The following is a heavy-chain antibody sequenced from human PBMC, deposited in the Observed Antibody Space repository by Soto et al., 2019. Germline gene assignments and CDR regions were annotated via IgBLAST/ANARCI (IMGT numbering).Heavy chain of an antibody. CDR3: AGGVDYGDYVPFGFDP. D-gene: IGHD4-17*01. Sequence: QLQLQESGSGLVKPSQTLSLTCDVYGGSISSGNYSWSWIRQPPGKGLEWIGYIYHSGSASFNPSLKSRVTISVDRSKNQFSLNLRSVTAADTAVYYWAGGVDYGDYVPFGFDPWGQGTLVTVSS. CDR1: GGSISSGNYS. CDR2: IYHSGSA. V-gene: IGHV4-30-2*01. J-gene: IGHJ5*02.